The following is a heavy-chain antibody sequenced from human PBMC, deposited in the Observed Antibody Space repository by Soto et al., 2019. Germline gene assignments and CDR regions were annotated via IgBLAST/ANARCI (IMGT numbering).Heavy chain of an antibody. CDR1: GDSVSSGSYY. CDR3: ARTFCSTTSCQAHGMDV. J-gene: IGHJ6*02. Sequence: QVQLQESGPGLVKPSETLSLTCTVSGDSVSSGSYYWTWIRQPPGKGLEWIGYLYYTGTTNYNPSPKSRVTMSLDTSSNQFSLRLSSVTAADPAVYFCARTFCSTTSCQAHGMDVWGQGTSVTVSS. D-gene: IGHD2-2*01. CDR2: LYYTGTT. V-gene: IGHV4-61*01.